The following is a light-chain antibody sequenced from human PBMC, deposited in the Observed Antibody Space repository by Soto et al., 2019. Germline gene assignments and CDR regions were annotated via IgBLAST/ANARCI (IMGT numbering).Light chain of an antibody. J-gene: IGLJ2*01. CDR3: QSYEGASRI. CDR2: GNT. V-gene: IGLV1-40*01. CDR1: ASNIGAGYA. Sequence: QAVVTQPPSVSGAPGQTVTIPCTGTASNIGAGYAVHWYQQIPGTAPKLLIQGNTVRPSGVPDRFSASKSGTSASLAITGLQAEDEAHYYCQSYEGASRIFGGGTKPTVL.